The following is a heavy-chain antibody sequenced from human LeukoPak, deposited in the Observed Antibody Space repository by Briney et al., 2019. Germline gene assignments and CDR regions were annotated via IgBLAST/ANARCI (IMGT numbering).Heavy chain of an antibody. J-gene: IGHJ3*02. CDR1: GGSISSGGYS. CDR2: IYHGGST. D-gene: IGHD4-17*01. CDR3: ARVNTTIDDYGDYEGGANDVFDI. Sequence: SETLSLTCAVSGGSISSGGYSWSWIRQPPGKGLEWIGYIYHGGSTYYKPSLKSRVSISVDRSKNQFSLKLSSVTAADTAVYYCARVNTTIDDYGDYEGGANDVFDIWGQGTMVTVSS. V-gene: IGHV4-30-2*01.